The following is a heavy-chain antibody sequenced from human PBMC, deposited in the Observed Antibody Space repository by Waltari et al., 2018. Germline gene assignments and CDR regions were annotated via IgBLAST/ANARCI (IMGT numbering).Heavy chain of an antibody. J-gene: IGHJ4*02. CDR3: ARQGIAARPFDY. CDR2: IYYAGST. D-gene: IGHD6-6*01. Sequence: QLQLQESGPGLVKPSETQSLTCTVSGGSISSSSYYWGWIRQPPGKGLEWIGSIYYAGSTYHNPSLKSGDTISVDTCKNQFSLKLSSVTAADTSVYYCARQGIAARPFDYWGQGTLVTVSS. CDR1: GGSISSSSYY. V-gene: IGHV4-39*01.